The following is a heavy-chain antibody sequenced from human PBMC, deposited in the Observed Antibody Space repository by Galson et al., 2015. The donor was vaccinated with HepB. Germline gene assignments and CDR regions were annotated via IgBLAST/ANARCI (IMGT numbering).Heavy chain of an antibody. CDR2: IYYSGST. V-gene: IGHV4-39*01. CDR1: GGSISSSSYY. D-gene: IGHD6-19*01. J-gene: IGHJ4*02. CDR3: ARQWDSSGWYLF. Sequence: ETLSLTCTVSGGSISSSSYYWGWIRQPPGKGLEWIGSIYYSGSTYYNPSLKSRVTISVDTSKNQVSLKLRSVTAADTAVYYCARQWDSSGWYLFWGQGTLVTVSS.